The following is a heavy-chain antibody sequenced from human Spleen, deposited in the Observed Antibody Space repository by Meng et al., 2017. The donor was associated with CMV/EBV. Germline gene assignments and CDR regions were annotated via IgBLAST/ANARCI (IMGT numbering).Heavy chain of an antibody. J-gene: IGHJ6*02. CDR1: GRTFSSYA. V-gene: IGHV1-69*05. CDR2: ILPIFGTA. D-gene: IGHD5-18*01. Sequence: SVQVSCKASGRTFSSYAISWVRQAPGQGLEWMGGILPIFGTANYAQKFQGRVTITTDESTSTAYMELSSLRSEDTAVYYCARDQLTAMVTYYYGMDVWGQGTTVTVSS. CDR3: ARDQLTAMVTYYYGMDV.